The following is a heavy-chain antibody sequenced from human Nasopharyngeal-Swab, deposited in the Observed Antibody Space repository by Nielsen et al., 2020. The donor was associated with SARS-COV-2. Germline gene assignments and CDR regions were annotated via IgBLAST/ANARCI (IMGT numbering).Heavy chain of an antibody. CDR2: INPDGSEM. CDR1: GFNFNTSW. D-gene: IGHD2-2*01. Sequence: GESLKISCADSGFNFNTSWMTWVRQAPGKGLEWVANINPDGSEMQYVDSVKGRFTISRDNAENSLYPHMNSLRGDDTAVYYCAHYASAAYWGQGTLVTVSS. J-gene: IGHJ4*02. V-gene: IGHV3-7*03. CDR3: AHYASAAY.